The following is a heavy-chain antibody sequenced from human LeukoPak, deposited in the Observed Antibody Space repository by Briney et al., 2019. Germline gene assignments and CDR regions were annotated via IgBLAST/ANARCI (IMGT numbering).Heavy chain of an antibody. Sequence: KPSETLSLTCAVYGGSFSGYYWSWIRQPPGKGLEWIGEINHSGSTNYNPSLKSRVTISVDTSKNQFSLKLSSVTAADTAVYYCAKDPLFSGSYLGYYFDYWGQGTLVTVSS. CDR3: AKDPLFSGSYLGYYFDY. CDR1: GGSFSGYY. CDR2: INHSGST. V-gene: IGHV4-34*01. D-gene: IGHD3-10*01. J-gene: IGHJ4*02.